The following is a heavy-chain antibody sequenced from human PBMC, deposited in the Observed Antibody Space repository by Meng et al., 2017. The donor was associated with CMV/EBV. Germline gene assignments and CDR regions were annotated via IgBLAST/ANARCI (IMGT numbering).Heavy chain of an antibody. J-gene: IGHJ4*02. V-gene: IGHV3-20*04. CDR1: GFTFDDYG. D-gene: IGHD1-26*01. Sequence: GESLKSSCAAFGFTFDDYGMSWVRQASGKGLEWVSGINWNGGSTVYADSVKGRFTIPRDNAKNSLYLQMNSLRAEDTALYYCARSMDWELPGSGYFDYWGQGTLVTVSS. CDR3: ARSMDWELPGSGYFDY. CDR2: INWNGGST.